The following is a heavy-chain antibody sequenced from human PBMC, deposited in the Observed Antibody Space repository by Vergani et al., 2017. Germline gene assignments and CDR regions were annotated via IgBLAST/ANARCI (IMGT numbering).Heavy chain of an antibody. Sequence: QVQLVQSGAEVKKPGSSVKVSCKASGGTFSSYAISWVRQAPGQGLEWMGGIIPIFGTANYAQKFQGRVTMTRDTSTSTVYMELSSLRSEDTAVYYCARGAVGATLPFDYWGQGTLVTVSS. CDR1: GGTFSSYA. J-gene: IGHJ4*02. V-gene: IGHV1-69*06. CDR2: IIPIFGTA. CDR3: ARGAVGATLPFDY. D-gene: IGHD1-26*01.